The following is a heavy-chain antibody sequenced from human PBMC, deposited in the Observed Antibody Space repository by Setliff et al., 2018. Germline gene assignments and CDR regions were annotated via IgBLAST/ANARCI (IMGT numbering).Heavy chain of an antibody. D-gene: IGHD6-19*01. CDR1: GYSISSGYI. V-gene: IGHV4-38-2*02. CDR3: AREQWLDPPGYYYMDV. J-gene: IGHJ6*03. CDR2: IGHTGSI. Sequence: SETLSLTCTVSGYSISSGYIWGWIRQPPGKGLEWVGNIGHTGSINYNPSLKSRLTISRDTSKNQFPLKLNSVTAADMAVYYCAREQWLDPPGYYYMDVWAKGTTVTVSS.